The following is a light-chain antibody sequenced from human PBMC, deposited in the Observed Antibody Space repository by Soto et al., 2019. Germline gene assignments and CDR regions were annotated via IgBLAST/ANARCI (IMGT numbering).Light chain of an antibody. J-gene: IGKJ2*01. CDR1: QGIRKE. CDR2: ATF. CDR3: LQDYEYPRT. Sequence: AIQMTQSPSSLSASVGDRVTITCRASQGIRKELGWYQQKPGKAPKLLIAATFNLQSGVPSRFSGSGSGTEFALSISSLQPEDSATYFCLQDYEYPRTFGQGTKLEIK. V-gene: IGKV1-6*01.